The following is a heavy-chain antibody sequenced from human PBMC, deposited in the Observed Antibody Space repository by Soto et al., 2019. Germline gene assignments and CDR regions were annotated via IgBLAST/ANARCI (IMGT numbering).Heavy chain of an antibody. CDR2: IYPGDSDT. D-gene: IGHD2-2*01. CDR3: AILGFCSSTSCTEWSIDY. J-gene: IGHJ4*02. CDR1: GYSFTSYW. V-gene: IGHV5-51*01. Sequence: GESLKISCKGSGYSFTSYWIGWVRQMPGKGLEWMGIIYPGDSDTRYSPSFQAQVPISADKSISTAYLQWRSLKASDTAMYYCAILGFCSSTSCTEWSIDYRRKRTLVTVSS.